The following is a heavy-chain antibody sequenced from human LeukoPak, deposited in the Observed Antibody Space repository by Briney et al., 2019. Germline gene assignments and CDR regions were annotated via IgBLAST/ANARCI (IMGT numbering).Heavy chain of an antibody. CDR3: AKAVGPYGRHAFDI. CDR2: ISWNSGSI. D-gene: IGHD3-10*01. Sequence: PGGSLRLSCAASGFTFDDYAMHWVRQAPGKGLEWVSGISWNSGSIGYADSVKGRFTISRDNAKNSLYLQMNSLRAEDTALYYCAKAVGPYGRHAFDIWGQGTMVTVSS. CDR1: GFTFDDYA. V-gene: IGHV3-9*01. J-gene: IGHJ3*02.